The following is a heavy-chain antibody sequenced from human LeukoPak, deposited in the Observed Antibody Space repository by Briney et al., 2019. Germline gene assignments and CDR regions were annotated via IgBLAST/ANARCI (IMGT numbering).Heavy chain of an antibody. CDR3: ARVPLVVPAPPGQYYYYYYMDV. Sequence: GGSLRLSCAASGFTFSSYSMNWVRQAPGKGLEWVSSISSSSSYIYYADSVKGRFTISRDNAKNSLYLQMNSLRAEDTAVYYCARVPLVVPAPPGQYYYYYYMDVWGKGTTVTVSS. V-gene: IGHV3-21*01. CDR2: ISSSSSYI. D-gene: IGHD2-2*01. J-gene: IGHJ6*03. CDR1: GFTFSSYS.